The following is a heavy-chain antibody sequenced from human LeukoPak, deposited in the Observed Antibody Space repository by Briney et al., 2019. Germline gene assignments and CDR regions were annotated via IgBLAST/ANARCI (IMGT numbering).Heavy chain of an antibody. J-gene: IGHJ5*02. CDR3: VYWFASNP. Sequence: GGSLRLSCAASGFTFSSYAMNWVRQAPGKGLEWVSLISGSGNRTYYADSVKGRFAISRDNSKNTLYLQMNSLRADDAAIYYCVYWFASNPWGQGTLVTVSS. D-gene: IGHD2-15*01. CDR1: GFTFSSYA. CDR2: ISGSGNRT. V-gene: IGHV3-23*01.